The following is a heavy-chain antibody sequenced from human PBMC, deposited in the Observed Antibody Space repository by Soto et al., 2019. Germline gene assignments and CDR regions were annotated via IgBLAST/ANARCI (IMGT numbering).Heavy chain of an antibody. Sequence: QVQLVQSGAEVKKPGASVKVSCKASGYTFTSYYMHWVRQAPGQGLESMGIINPSGGSTSYAQKFQGRVTMTRDTATSTVYMELSSLRSEDTAVYYCARGGSDSSGYYDSRYYYYGMDVWGQGTTVTVSS. CDR3: ARGGSDSSGYYDSRYYYYGMDV. V-gene: IGHV1-46*01. J-gene: IGHJ6*02. CDR1: GYTFTSYY. D-gene: IGHD3-22*01. CDR2: INPSGGST.